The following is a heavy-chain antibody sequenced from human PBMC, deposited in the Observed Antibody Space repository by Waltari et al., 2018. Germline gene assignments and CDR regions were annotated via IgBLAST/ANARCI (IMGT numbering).Heavy chain of an antibody. Sequence: EVQLVESGGGLVKPGGSLRLSCAGSGFTFSSYSLNWVRQAPGKGLEWVSCISTSTKDIRYADAVKGRFTISRDNAKNSLYLQMNNLRAEDTAVYYCAPTAVTYDDWGQGILVTVAS. CDR3: APTAVTYDD. CDR2: ISTSTKDI. CDR1: GFTFSSYS. V-gene: IGHV3-21*01. J-gene: IGHJ4*02. D-gene: IGHD4-17*01.